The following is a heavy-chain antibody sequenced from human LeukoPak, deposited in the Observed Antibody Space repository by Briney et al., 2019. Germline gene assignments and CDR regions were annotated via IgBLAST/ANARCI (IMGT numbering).Heavy chain of an antibody. V-gene: IGHV3-7*01. D-gene: IGHD6-13*01. CDR2: INQDGSEK. CDR1: GFTVSSNY. Sequence: GGSLRLSCAASGFTVSSNYMSWVRQAPGKGLEWVANINQDGSEKYYVDSVKGRFTISRDNAKNSLYLQMNSLRAEDTAVYYCARDRGINWFDPWGQGTLVTVSS. J-gene: IGHJ5*02. CDR3: ARDRGINWFDP.